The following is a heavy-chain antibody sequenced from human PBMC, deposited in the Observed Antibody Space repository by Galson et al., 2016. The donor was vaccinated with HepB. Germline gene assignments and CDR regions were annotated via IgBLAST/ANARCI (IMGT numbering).Heavy chain of an antibody. CDR1: SGSISNYY. CDR3: AGTNDFWSGYRYYYGGDV. D-gene: IGHD3-3*01. V-gene: IGHV4-59*01. Sequence: SETLSLTCTVSSGSISNYYWSWIRQPPGKGLEWIGYMYHSGTTNHNPSLKSRVTFSVDTSKSQFSLKLSSVTAADTAVYYCAGTNDFWSGYRYYYGGDVWGQGTTVTVSS. J-gene: IGHJ6*02. CDR2: MYHSGTT.